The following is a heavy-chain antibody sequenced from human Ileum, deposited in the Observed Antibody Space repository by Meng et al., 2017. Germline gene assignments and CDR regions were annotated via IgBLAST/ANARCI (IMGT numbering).Heavy chain of an antibody. CDR1: GGSFSGYY. D-gene: IGHD3-10*01. CDR3: ARVGYYGSGS. CDR2: INHSGST. V-gene: IGHV4-34*01. Sequence: QGQLQQWGAGLLKPSETLSLTCAVYGGSFSGYYWSWIRQPPGKGLEWIGEINHSGSTNYNPSLKSRVTISVDTSKNQFSLKLSSVTAADTAVYYCARVGYYGSGSWGQGTLVTVSS. J-gene: IGHJ5*02.